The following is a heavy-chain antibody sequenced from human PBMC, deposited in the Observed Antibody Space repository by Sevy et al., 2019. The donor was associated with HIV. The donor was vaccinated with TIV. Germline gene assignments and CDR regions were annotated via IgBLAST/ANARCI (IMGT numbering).Heavy chain of an antibody. CDR1: GYRFTSYW. Sequence: GESLKISCKGSGYRFTSYWIGWVRQMTGKGLEWMGIIYAADSDIRHSPSFQGQVTISADKSISTAYLQWSSLKASDTAMYYCARQVETTALDDWGQGTLVTVSS. D-gene: IGHD2-21*02. CDR2: IYAADSDI. V-gene: IGHV5-51*01. CDR3: ARQVETTALDD. J-gene: IGHJ4*02.